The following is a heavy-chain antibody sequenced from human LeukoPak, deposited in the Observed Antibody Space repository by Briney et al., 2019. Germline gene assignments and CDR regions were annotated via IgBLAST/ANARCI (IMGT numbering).Heavy chain of an antibody. CDR2: IYTSGST. D-gene: IGHD1-26*01. CDR3: ARDGGCKSGSYRGYDY. CDR1: GGSISSYY. J-gene: IGHJ4*02. Sequence: SETLSLTCTFSGGSISSYYWSWIRQPAAKGLEWIGRIYTSGSTNYNPSLKSRVTISVDTSKNQFSLKLSSVTAADTAVYYCARDGGCKSGSYRGYDYWGQGTLVTVSS. V-gene: IGHV4-4*07.